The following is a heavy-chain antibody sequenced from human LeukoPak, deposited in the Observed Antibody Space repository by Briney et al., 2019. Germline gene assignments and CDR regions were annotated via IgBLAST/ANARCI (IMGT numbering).Heavy chain of an antibody. D-gene: IGHD1-26*01. CDR1: GFTFSSFT. CDR2: ISNSGDYI. Sequence: GGSLRLSCTVSGFTFSSFTMNWVRQGPGKGLEWVASISNSGDYISYADSLKGRFTISRDNSKNTVYLQMGSLRGEDMAVYYCTRDGGSFCDFDYWGQGALVTVSS. J-gene: IGHJ4*02. V-gene: IGHV3-21*01. CDR3: TRDGGSFCDFDY.